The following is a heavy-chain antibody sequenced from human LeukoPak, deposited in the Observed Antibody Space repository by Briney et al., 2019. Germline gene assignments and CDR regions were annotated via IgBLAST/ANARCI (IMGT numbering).Heavy chain of an antibody. CDR2: IYTSGST. D-gene: IGHD3-16*01. CDR3: ARSPSPWGYFDY. V-gene: IGHV4-61*02. CDR1: GGSISSGSYY. J-gene: IGHJ4*02. Sequence: SETLSLTCTVSGGSISSGSYYWSCIRQPAGKGLEWIGRIYTSGSTNYNPSLKSRVTISVDTSKNQFSLKLSSVTAADTAVYYCARSPSPWGYFDYWGQGTLVTVSS.